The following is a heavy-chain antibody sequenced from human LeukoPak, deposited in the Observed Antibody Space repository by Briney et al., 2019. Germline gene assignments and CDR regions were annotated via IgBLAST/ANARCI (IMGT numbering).Heavy chain of an antibody. V-gene: IGHV3-21*01. CDR1: GFTFSSYS. D-gene: IGHD3-22*01. Sequence: PGGSLRLSCAASGFTFSSYSMNWVRQAPGKGLEWVSSISSSSSYIYYADSVKGRFTISRDNAKNSLYLQMNSLRAEDTAVYYCAGDYYDSSGYPDYWGQGTLVTVSS. J-gene: IGHJ4*02. CDR2: ISSSSSYI. CDR3: AGDYYDSSGYPDY.